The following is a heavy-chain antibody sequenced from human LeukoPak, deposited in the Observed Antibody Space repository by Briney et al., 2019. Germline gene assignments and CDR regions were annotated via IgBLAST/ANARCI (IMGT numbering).Heavy chain of an antibody. CDR1: GYTFNNYA. V-gene: IGHV3-23*01. J-gene: IGHJ4*02. Sequence: RGGSLKLSCVASGYTFNNYAMSWVRQAPGQGLEWVCCISANNASTDYTEDVQGRFIMTTDKSTNIAHMQMKSLRADDTALYLCARLPTFYYDSSGYHYDYWGQGTLVTVSS. CDR2: ISANNAST. D-gene: IGHD3-22*01. CDR3: ARLPTFYYDSSGYHYDY.